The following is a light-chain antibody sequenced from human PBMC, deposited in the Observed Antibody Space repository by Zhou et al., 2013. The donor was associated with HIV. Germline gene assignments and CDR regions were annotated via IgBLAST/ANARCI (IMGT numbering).Light chain of an antibody. J-gene: IGKJ5*01. CDR3: QKYDSAPSMT. CDR1: QHISDS. Sequence: DFQMTQSPSTLSASVGDRVTITCRASQHISDSLAWYQQKPGKAPKLLIYKASSLDTGVPSRFSGSGSGTEFTLTISGLQPDDFATYYCQKYDSAPSMTFGQGTRLEIK. CDR2: KAS. V-gene: IGKV1-5*03.